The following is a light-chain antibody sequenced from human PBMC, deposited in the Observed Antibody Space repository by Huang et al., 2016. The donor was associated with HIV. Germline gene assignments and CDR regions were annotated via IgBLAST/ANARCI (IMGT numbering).Light chain of an antibody. J-gene: IGKJ1*01. CDR1: QSVSSN. CDR3: QQYNDWPPT. V-gene: IGKV3-15*01. CDR2: GAS. Sequence: EKLMTQSPVTLSVSPGERATLSCMASQSVSSNLAWYQQKPGQAPRLLIYGASTGATGSPVRFSGSGSGTEFTLTISSLQSEDFAVYYCQQYNDWPPTFGQGTKVEI.